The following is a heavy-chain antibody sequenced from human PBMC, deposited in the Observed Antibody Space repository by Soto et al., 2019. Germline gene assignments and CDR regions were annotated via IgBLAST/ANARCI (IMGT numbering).Heavy chain of an antibody. J-gene: IGHJ3*02. D-gene: IGHD3-10*01. CDR1: GYSFSFYW. CDR2: MYPDDSDI. V-gene: IGHV5-51*01. CDR3: AKSEVLEI. Sequence: GESLKISCKASGYSFSFYWIGWVRQMPGKGLEWMAIMYPDDSDIRYSPSFEAHVTISADKSTSTAFLQWSSLKASDTAMYYCAKSEVLEIWGQGTMVTVSS.